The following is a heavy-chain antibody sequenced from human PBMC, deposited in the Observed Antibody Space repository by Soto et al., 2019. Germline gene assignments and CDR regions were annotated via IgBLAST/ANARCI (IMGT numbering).Heavy chain of an antibody. CDR1: GFTVSSNY. V-gene: IGHV3-53*01. CDR3: ASLIAVAGTIVDV. Sequence: GGSLRLSCAASGFTVSSNYMSWVRQAPGKGLEWVSVIYSGGSTYYADSVKGRFTISRDNSKNTLYLQMNSLRAEDTAVYYCASLIAVAGTIVDVWGQGTTVTVSS. CDR2: IYSGGST. J-gene: IGHJ6*02. D-gene: IGHD6-19*01.